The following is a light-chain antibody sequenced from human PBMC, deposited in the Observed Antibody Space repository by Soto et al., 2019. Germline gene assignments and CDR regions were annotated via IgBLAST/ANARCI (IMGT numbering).Light chain of an antibody. CDR3: QQYGSSPIT. CDR1: QSVRNNY. J-gene: IGKJ5*01. V-gene: IGKV3-20*01. Sequence: ESVLTQSPGTLSLSPGERATLSCRASQSVRNNYLAWYQQRPGQAPRLLIYGASTRATGIPARFSGSGSGTDFTLTISRLEPEDFAVYYCQQYGSSPITFGQGTRLEIK. CDR2: GAS.